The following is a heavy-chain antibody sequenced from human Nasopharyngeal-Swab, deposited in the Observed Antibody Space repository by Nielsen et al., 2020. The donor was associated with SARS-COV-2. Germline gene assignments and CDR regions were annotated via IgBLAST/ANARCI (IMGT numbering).Heavy chain of an antibody. J-gene: IGHJ3*02. Sequence: GGSLRLSCAASGFTFSGSTMHWVRQASGQGREWVGRSRSKADNYATAYAASAKGRFIISRDDSKNTAYLQMNNLKTEDTAGYYCARVNPVSGSYYDAFDIWGQGTMVTVSS. V-gene: IGHV3-73*01. CDR1: GFTFSGST. CDR2: SRSKADNYAT. CDR3: ARVNPVSGSYYDAFDI. D-gene: IGHD1-26*01.